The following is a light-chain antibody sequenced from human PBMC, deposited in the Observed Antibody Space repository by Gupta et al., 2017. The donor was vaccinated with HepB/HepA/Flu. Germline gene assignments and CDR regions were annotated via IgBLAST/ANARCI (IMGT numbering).Light chain of an antibody. CDR2: DDS. CDR1: NIGSKS. J-gene: IGLJ2*01. CDR3: QVGDRNSDLVV. V-gene: IGLV3-21*02. Sequence: SSVLTQPPSVSVAPGETARITCGGNNIGSKSVHWYQQKPGQAPVVVVYDDSDRRSGIPERFSGSNSGTTATLTISRVEAGDEADYYCQVGDRNSDLVVFGGGTKLTVL.